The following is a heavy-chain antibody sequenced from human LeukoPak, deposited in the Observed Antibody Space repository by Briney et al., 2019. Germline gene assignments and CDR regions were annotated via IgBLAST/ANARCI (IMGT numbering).Heavy chain of an antibody. Sequence: GGSLRLSCAASGFTFSSYAMTWVRQAPGKGLEWVPTVSTSGGGTYYADSVKGRFTISRDNSKNTLYLQMNSLRAEDTAVYYCAKRYNSEYLAPVQNWGQGTLVTVSS. V-gene: IGHV3-23*01. J-gene: IGHJ4*02. CDR1: GFTFSSYA. D-gene: IGHD1-1*01. CDR3: AKRYNSEYLAPVQN. CDR2: VSTSGGGT.